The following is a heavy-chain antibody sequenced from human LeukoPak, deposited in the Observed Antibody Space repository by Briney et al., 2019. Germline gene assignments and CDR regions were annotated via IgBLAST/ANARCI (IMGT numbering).Heavy chain of an antibody. Sequence: PSETLSLTCNVSLDSISSFYWSWIRQSAGAGLEWIGRIYTTGKTDYNPSLKSRVTVSVDTSRNQVSLKLRSVTAADTAVYYCARVYKVRGNDAFDIWGQGTMVTVSS. CDR3: ARVYKVRGNDAFDI. CDR2: IYTTGKT. J-gene: IGHJ3*02. V-gene: IGHV4-4*07. D-gene: IGHD3-10*01. CDR1: LDSISSFY.